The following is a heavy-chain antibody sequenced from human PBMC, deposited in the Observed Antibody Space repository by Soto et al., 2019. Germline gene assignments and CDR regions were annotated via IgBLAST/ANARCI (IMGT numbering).Heavy chain of an antibody. D-gene: IGHD3-3*01. Sequence: EVHLLQSGGGLVQPGGSLRLSCAASRFNFSSFALSWVRQSPGKGLEWVAAVSGRGGDTYYANSVKGRFTISRDNSQNTLFLQMNSLRAEDSAIYYCAKDPNYDFWIGFSAVYFDYWGQGTLVTVSS. CDR1: RFNFSSFA. CDR2: VSGRGGDT. CDR3: AKDPNYDFWIGFSAVYFDY. J-gene: IGHJ4*02. V-gene: IGHV3-23*01.